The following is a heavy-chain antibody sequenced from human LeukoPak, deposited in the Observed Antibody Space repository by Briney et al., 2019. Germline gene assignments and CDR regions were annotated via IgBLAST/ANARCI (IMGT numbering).Heavy chain of an antibody. CDR3: ARHILAISNFGNWFDP. Sequence: PSETLSLTCTVSGGSISSSSYYWGWIRQPPGKGLEWIGSIYYSGSTYYNPSLKSRVTISVDTSKNQFSLKLSSVTAADTAVYYCARHILAISNFGNWFDPWGQGTLVTVSS. J-gene: IGHJ5*02. D-gene: IGHD2-15*01. CDR2: IYYSGST. CDR1: GGSISSSSYY. V-gene: IGHV4-39*01.